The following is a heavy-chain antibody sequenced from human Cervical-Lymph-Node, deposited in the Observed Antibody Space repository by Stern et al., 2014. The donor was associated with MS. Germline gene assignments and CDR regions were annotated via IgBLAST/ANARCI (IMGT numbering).Heavy chain of an antibody. CDR3: ARLERAVSKKHFDF. CDR1: GHSFTNYW. D-gene: IGHD1-26*01. Sequence: DQLVQSGAEVRKPGESLKISCKGSGHSFTNYWVGWVRQMPGKGLEWMGSIYPVDSDTTYSPSFQGQVTISVDNSINTAYLRWSSLKASDTALYYCARLERAVSKKHFDFWGQGTLVTVSS. J-gene: IGHJ4*02. CDR2: IYPVDSDT. V-gene: IGHV5-51*01.